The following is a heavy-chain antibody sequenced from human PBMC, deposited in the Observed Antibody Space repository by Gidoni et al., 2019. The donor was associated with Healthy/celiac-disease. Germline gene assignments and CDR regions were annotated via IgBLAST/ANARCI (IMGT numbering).Heavy chain of an antibody. Sequence: QVQLQQWGAGLLKPSETLSLTCAVYGGSFSGYYWSWIRQPPGKGLEWIGEINHSGSTNYNPSLKSRVTISVDTSKNQFSLKLSSVTAADTAVYYCARDPRAAAGVDYWGQGTLVTVSS. V-gene: IGHV4-34*01. D-gene: IGHD6-13*01. CDR1: GGSFSGYY. CDR2: INHSGST. CDR3: ARDPRAAAGVDY. J-gene: IGHJ4*02.